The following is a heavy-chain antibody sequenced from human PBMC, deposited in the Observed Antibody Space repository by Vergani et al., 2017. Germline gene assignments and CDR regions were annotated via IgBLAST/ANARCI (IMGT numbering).Heavy chain of an antibody. CDR2: IYYSGST. CDR1: GGSISSGGYY. V-gene: IGHV4-31*03. Sequence: QVQLQESGPGLVKPSQTLSLTCTVSGGSISSGGYYWSWIPQHPGKGLEWIGYIYYSGSTYYNPSLKRRVTISVDTSKNQFSLKLSSVTAAATAVYYCARVIAQDIVVVVAATGADAFDIWGQGIMVTVSS. CDR3: ARVIAQDIVVVVAATGADAFDI. D-gene: IGHD2-15*01. J-gene: IGHJ3*02.